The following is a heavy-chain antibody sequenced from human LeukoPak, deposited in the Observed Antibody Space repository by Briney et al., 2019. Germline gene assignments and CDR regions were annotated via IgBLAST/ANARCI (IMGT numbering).Heavy chain of an antibody. J-gene: IGHJ5*02. CDR2: IYNSGSA. D-gene: IGHD6-13*01. Sequence: PSETLSLTCTVSGGSMEIDYWNWIRQPAAKGLEWIGRIYNSGSANYSPSLKSRVSMSIDTSKSRISLQLTFVTAADTAVYYCAKNRVAAAGTTFATWGQGTLVTVSS. CDR1: GGSMEIDY. CDR3: AKNRVAAAGTTFAT. V-gene: IGHV4-4*07.